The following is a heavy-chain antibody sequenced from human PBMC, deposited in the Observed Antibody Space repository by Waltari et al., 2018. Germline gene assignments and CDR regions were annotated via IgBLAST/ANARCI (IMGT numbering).Heavy chain of an antibody. D-gene: IGHD3-10*01. CDR3: ARGRVVRGVINWFDP. J-gene: IGHJ5*02. Sequence: QVQLQESGPGLVKPSETLSLTCTVSGGSISSYYWSWIRQPPGKGLEWIGYIYYSGITNYNPSLKSRVTISVDTSKNQFSLKLSSVTAADTAVYYCARGRVVRGVINWFDPWGQGTLVTVSS. V-gene: IGHV4-59*01. CDR1: GGSISSYY. CDR2: IYYSGIT.